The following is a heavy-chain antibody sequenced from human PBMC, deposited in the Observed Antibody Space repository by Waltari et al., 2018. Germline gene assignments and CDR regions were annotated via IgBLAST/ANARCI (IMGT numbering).Heavy chain of an antibody. D-gene: IGHD1-26*01. CDR1: GFTVSNNY. CDR3: ARRGGSYWGFDY. J-gene: IGHJ4*02. CDR2: IYSGSST. V-gene: IGHV3-53*01. Sequence: EVQLVESGGGLIQPGGSLRLSCVASGFTVSNNYMSWVRQAPGKGREWVSLIYSGSSTYYADSVKGRFTISRDNSKNTLYLQMNSLRAEDTAVYYCARRGGSYWGFDYWGQGTLVTVSS.